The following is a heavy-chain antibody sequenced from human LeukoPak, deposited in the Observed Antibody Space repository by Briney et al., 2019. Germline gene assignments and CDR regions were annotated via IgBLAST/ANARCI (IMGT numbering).Heavy chain of an antibody. Sequence: SETLSLTCTVSGGSISSYYWSWIRQPPGKGLEWIGYIYYSGSTNYNPSLKSRVTISVDTSKNQFSLKLSSVTAADTAVYYCARGPRIVGATGHFDYWGQGTLVTVSS. CDR3: ARGPRIVGATGHFDY. CDR1: GGSISSYY. V-gene: IGHV4-59*08. CDR2: IYYSGST. D-gene: IGHD1-26*01. J-gene: IGHJ4*02.